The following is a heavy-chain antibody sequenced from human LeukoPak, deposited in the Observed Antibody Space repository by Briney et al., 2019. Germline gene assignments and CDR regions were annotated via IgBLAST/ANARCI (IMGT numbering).Heavy chain of an antibody. CDR3: ARDPTPYDFWSGNYMDV. J-gene: IGHJ6*03. Sequence: GGSLRLSCATSGFTFSNYAMGWVRQAPGKGLEWVSAVSSSGNSAVYTDSVRGRFTISRDNAKNSLYLQMNSLRAEDTALYYCARDPTPYDFWSGNYMDVWGKGTTVTVSS. CDR1: GFTFSNYA. D-gene: IGHD3-3*01. V-gene: IGHV3-23*01. CDR2: VSSSGNSA.